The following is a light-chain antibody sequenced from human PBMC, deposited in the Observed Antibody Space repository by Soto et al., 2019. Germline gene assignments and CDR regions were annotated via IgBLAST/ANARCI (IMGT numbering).Light chain of an antibody. V-gene: IGKV3-15*01. CDR1: QSVRTK. CDR3: QKYNSWPPIT. CDR2: GAS. J-gene: IGKJ5*01. Sequence: EIVLTQSPGTLSLSPGERATLSCRASQSVRTKLAWYQQKAGQAPRLLIYGASTRATGIPDRFSGSGSGTEFTLTISRLQSEDFAVYYCQKYNSWPPITFGQGTRLEIK.